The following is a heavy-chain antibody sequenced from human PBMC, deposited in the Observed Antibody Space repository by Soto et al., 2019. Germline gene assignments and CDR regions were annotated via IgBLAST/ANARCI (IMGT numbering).Heavy chain of an antibody. V-gene: IGHV3-33*01. CDR1: GFTFSSYG. CDR3: ARDRSAVAYYYYGMDV. CDR2: IWYDGSNK. Sequence: QVQLVESGGGVVQPGRSLRLSCAASGFTFSSYGMHWVRQAPGKGLEWVAVIWYDGSNKYYADSVKGRFTISRDNSKNTLYLQMTSLRAEDTAVYYCARDRSAVAYYYYGMDVWGQGTTVTVSS. D-gene: IGHD6-19*01. J-gene: IGHJ6*02.